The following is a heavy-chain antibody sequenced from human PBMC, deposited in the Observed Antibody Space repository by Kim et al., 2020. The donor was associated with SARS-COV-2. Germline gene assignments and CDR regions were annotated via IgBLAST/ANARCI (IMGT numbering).Heavy chain of an antibody. CDR2: IYYSGST. J-gene: IGHJ4*02. D-gene: IGHD1-26*01. CDR1: GGSISSSSYY. Sequence: SETLSLTCTVSGGSISSSSYYWGWIRQPPGKGLDWIGSIYYSGSTYYNPSLKSRVTISVDTSKNQFSLKLSSVTAADTAVYYCVRRGSYSLFDYWGPGTLVTVS. CDR3: VRRGSYSLFDY. V-gene: IGHV4-39*01.